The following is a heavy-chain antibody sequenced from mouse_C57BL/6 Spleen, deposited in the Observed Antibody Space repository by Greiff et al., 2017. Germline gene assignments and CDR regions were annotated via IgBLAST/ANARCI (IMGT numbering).Heavy chain of an antibody. V-gene: IGHV1-72*01. CDR1: GYTFTSYW. CDR3: ARLNYASSYAVDY. CDR2: IDPYSGGT. D-gene: IGHD1-1*01. J-gene: IGHJ4*01. Sequence: QVQLQQPGAELVKPGASVKLSCKASGYTFTSYWMHWVKQRPGRGLEWIGRIDPYSGGTKYNEKFKSKATLTVDKPSSTAYMQLSSLTSEDSAVYYCARLNYASSYAVDYWGQGTSVTVSS.